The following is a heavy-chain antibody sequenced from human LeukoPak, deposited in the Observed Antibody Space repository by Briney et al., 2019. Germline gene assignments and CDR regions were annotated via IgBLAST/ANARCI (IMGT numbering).Heavy chain of an antibody. CDR2: ITSSSSYV. D-gene: IGHD2-15*01. J-gene: IGHJ4*02. CDR1: GFTFSTYN. Sequence: GGSLRLSCEASGFTFSTYNMNWVRQAPGKRLEWVSSITSSSSYVFYADSVKGRFTISRDNAKNSLYLQMNSLRAEDTAVYYCARGRYCSGGSCYGALGYYFDYWGQGTLVTVSS. V-gene: IGHV3-21*01. CDR3: ARGRYCSGGSCYGALGYYFDY.